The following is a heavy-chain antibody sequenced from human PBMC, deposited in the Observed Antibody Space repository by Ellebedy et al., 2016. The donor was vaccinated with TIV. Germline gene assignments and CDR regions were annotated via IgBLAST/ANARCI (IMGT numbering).Heavy chain of an antibody. D-gene: IGHD1-26*01. V-gene: IGHV1-3*01. CDR3: ARAGVGVTFVLSAFDI. CDR2: INAGNGNT. J-gene: IGHJ3*02. CDR1: GYTFTTYA. Sequence: AASVKVSCKASGYTFTTYAMHWVRQAPGQRLEWMGWINAGNGNTEYSQKFQGRVTITRDTSASTAYMELSSLRSEDTAVYYCARAGVGVTFVLSAFDIWGQGTMVTVSS.